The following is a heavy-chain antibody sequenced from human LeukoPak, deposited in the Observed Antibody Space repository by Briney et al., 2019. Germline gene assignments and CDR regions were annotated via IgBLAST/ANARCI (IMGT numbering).Heavy chain of an antibody. CDR3: ARGRLITMVRGVITFDY. J-gene: IGHJ4*02. Sequence: ASVKVSCKASGYTFTGYAMHWVRQAPGQRLEWMGWINAGNGNTKYSQKFQGRVTIARDTSASTAYMELSSLRSEDTAVYYCARGRLITMVRGVITFDYWGQGTLVTVSS. CDR2: INAGNGNT. CDR1: GYTFTGYA. D-gene: IGHD3-10*01. V-gene: IGHV1-3*01.